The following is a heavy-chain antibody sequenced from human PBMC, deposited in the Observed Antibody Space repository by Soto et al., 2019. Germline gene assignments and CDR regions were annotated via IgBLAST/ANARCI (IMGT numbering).Heavy chain of an antibody. V-gene: IGHV3-21*01. CDR3: ARDLYYYDSSGYQPPDY. Sequence: LRLSCAASGFTFSSYSMNWVRQAPGKGLEWVSSISSSSSYIYYADSVKGRFTIPRDNAKNSLYLQMNSLRAEDTAVYYCARDLYYYDSSGYQPPDYWGQGTLVTVSS. D-gene: IGHD3-22*01. CDR2: ISSSSSYI. J-gene: IGHJ4*02. CDR1: GFTFSSYS.